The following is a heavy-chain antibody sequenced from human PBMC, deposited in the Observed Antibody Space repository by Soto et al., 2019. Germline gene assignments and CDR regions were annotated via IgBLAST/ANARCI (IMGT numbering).Heavy chain of an antibody. CDR3: ARDYYDSSGYYGY. V-gene: IGHV1-8*01. CDR1: GYTFASYD. Sequence: ASVKVSCKASGYTFASYDINWVRQATGQGLEWMGWMNPNSGNTGYAQKFQGRVTMTRNTSISTAYMELSSLRSEDTAVYYCARDYYDSSGYYGYWGQGTLVTVSS. D-gene: IGHD3-22*01. CDR2: MNPNSGNT. J-gene: IGHJ4*02.